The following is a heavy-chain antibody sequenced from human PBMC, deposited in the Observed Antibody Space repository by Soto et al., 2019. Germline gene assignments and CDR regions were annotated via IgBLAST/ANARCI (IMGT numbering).Heavy chain of an antibody. Sequence: EVQLLESGGGLVQPGGSLRLSCAASGFTFSSYAMSWVRQAPGKGLEWVSAISGSGGSTYYADSVKGRFTISRDNSKNTLYLQMNSLRAEDTAVFYCAKCPEVPAAKLECHFDYWGQGTLVTVSS. D-gene: IGHD2-2*01. CDR3: AKCPEVPAAKLECHFDY. V-gene: IGHV3-23*01. CDR2: ISGSGGST. J-gene: IGHJ4*02. CDR1: GFTFSSYA.